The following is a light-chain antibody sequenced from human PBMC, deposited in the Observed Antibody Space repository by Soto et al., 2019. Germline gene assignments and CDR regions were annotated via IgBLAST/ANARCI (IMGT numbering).Light chain of an antibody. Sequence: QSALTQPASVSGSPGQSITISCTGTSSDIGGYDYVSWYQQRPGKAPKLMIYEVRYRPSGVSNRFSGYKSGNTASLTISGLQAEDEAVYYCCSYTRTSNHYFFGSGTRSPS. V-gene: IGLV2-14*01. CDR2: EVR. CDR3: CSYTRTSNHYF. CDR1: SSDIGGYDY. J-gene: IGLJ1*01.